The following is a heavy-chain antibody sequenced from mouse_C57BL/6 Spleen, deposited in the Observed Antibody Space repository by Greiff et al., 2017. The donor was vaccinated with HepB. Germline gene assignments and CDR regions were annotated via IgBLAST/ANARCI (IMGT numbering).Heavy chain of an antibody. J-gene: IGHJ3*01. D-gene: IGHD2-1*01. CDR3: AIYYGPWFAY. CDR1: GYTFTSYW. CDR2: IDPSDSYT. Sequence: VQLQQPGAELVKPGASVKLSCKASGYTFTSYWMQWVKQRPGQGLEWIGEIDPSDSYTNYNQKFKGKATLTVDTSSSTAYMQLSSLTSEDSAVYYCAIYYGPWFAYWGQVTLVTVSA. V-gene: IGHV1-50*01.